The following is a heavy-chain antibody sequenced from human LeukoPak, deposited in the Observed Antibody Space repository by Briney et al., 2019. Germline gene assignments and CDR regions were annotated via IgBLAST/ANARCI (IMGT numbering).Heavy chain of an antibody. CDR2: IKQSGST. CDR1: GGSFGFFS. CDR3: ARGTVVDATFSHYDYMNV. D-gene: IGHD2-15*01. Sequence: SETLSLTCAVYGGSFGFFSWRWIRQPPGKGLEWIGDIKQSGSTSHNPSLKSRVSISIDTSKNQFSLKLNSLTAADSAVYYCARGTVVDATFSHYDYMNVWGKGTTVIVSS. J-gene: IGHJ6*03. V-gene: IGHV4-34*01.